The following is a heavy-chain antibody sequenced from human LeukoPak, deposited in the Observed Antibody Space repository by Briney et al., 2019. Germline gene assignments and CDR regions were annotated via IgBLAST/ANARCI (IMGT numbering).Heavy chain of an antibody. CDR2: IYYSGST. CDR3: ARSPTYYYDSSGPVFDY. D-gene: IGHD3-22*01. J-gene: IGHJ4*02. CDR1: GGSISSSDYY. Sequence: SETLSLTCTVSGGSISSSDYYWGWIRQPPGKGLEWIGSIYYSGSTYYNPSLKSRVTISVDTSKNQFSLKLSSVTAADTAVYYCARSPTYYYDSSGPVFDYWGQGTLVTVSS. V-gene: IGHV4-39*07.